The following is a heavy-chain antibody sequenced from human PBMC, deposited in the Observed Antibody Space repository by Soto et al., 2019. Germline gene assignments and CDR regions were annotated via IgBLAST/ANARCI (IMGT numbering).Heavy chain of an antibody. CDR3: ASSQKGYNWNYFDH. D-gene: IGHD1-20*01. Sequence: PSETLSLTCAVSGGPISGSYYYWGWLRQSPGRGPEWIGSVFYTGFTSYNPSLESRVSVSVDTSKNQFSLKVSAVTAADTAVYYCASSQKGYNWNYFDHWGQGALVTVSS. CDR1: GGPISGSYYY. J-gene: IGHJ4*02. CDR2: VFYTGFT. V-gene: IGHV4-39*01.